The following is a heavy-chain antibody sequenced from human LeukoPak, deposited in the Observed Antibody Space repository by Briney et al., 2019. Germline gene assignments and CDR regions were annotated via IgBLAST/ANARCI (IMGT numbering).Heavy chain of an antibody. CDR1: GFTFSSYA. D-gene: IGHD5-12*01. V-gene: IGHV3-23*01. CDR3: ARARPSMWIDY. Sequence: GGSLRLSCAASGFTFSSYAMSWVRQAPGKGLEWVSVMSGSGGSTYYADSVKGRFTISRDSSKNTLYLQMNSLRPEDTAVYYCARARPSMWIDYWGQGTLVTVSS. J-gene: IGHJ4*02. CDR2: MSGSGGST.